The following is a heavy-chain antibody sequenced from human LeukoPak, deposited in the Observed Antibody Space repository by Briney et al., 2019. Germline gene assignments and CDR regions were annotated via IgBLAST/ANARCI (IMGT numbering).Heavy chain of an antibody. CDR3: AKSIAVAGTPWFDP. J-gene: IGHJ5*02. CDR2: ISGSGGST. V-gene: IGHV3-23*01. Sequence: GGSLRLSCAASGFTFSSYAMSWVRQAPRKGLEWVSAISGSGGSTYYADSVKGRFTISRDNSKNTLYLQMNSLRAEDTAVYYCAKSIAVAGTPWFDPWGQGTLVTVSS. D-gene: IGHD6-19*01. CDR1: GFTFSSYA.